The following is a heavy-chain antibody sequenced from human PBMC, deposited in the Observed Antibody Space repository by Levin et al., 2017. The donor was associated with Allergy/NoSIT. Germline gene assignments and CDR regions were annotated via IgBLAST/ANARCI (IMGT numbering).Heavy chain of an antibody. CDR2: IKQDGSEK. Sequence: TGGSLRLSCAASGFTFTRYWMSWVRLAPGKGLEWVANIKQDGSEKYYVDSVEGRFTVSRDNAKNSLYLQMNSLRAEDTAKYYCALYGGGAFDVWGLGTMVTDSS. CDR3: ALYGGGAFDV. J-gene: IGHJ3*01. D-gene: IGHD3-16*01. V-gene: IGHV3-7*01. CDR1: GFTFTRYW.